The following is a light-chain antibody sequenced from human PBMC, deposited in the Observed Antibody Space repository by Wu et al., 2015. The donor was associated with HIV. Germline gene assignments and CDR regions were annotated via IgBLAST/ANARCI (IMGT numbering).Light chain of an antibody. CDR3: QQYKSNSRT. CDR2: AAS. J-gene: IGKJ1*01. CDR1: QGISSY. Sequence: DVQLTQSPSFLSASVGDRVTITCRASQGISSYLAWYQQKSGRAPKLLIYAASTLQSGVPSRFSGSGSGTQFTLTITSLQPEDFATYYCQQYKSNSRTFGQGTKVEIK. V-gene: IGKV1-9*01.